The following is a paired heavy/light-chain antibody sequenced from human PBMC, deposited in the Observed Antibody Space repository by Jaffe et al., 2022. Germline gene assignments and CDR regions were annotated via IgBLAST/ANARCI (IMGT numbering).Heavy chain of an antibody. Sequence: QVQLVESGGGVVQPGRSLRLSCVASGFTFYSYGMHWVRQAPGKGLEWVAFIPYDASYEYYGDSVKGRFTISRDSSKNTLFLQMDSLRAEDTAVYYCVLGGYYDFWSGYNWGQGTLVTVSS. D-gene: IGHD3-3*01. CDR2: IPYDASYE. CDR3: VLGGYYDFWSGYN. J-gene: IGHJ4*02. V-gene: IGHV3-30*03. CDR1: GFTFYSYG.
Light chain of an antibody. J-gene: IGLJ3*02. Sequence: QAVLTQPASLSASPGASASLTCTLRSGINVGTYRIYWYQQKPGSPPQYLLRYKSDSDNQQGSGVPSRFSGSKDASANAGILLISGLKSEDEADYYCMIWHSSAVVFGGGTKLTVL. CDR2: YKSDSDN. V-gene: IGLV5-45*01. CDR3: MIWHSSAVV. CDR1: SGINVGTYR.